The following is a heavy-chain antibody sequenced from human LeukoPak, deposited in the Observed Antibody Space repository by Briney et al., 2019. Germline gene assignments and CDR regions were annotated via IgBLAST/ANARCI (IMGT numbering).Heavy chain of an antibody. V-gene: IGHV4-59*01. CDR1: GGSISSYY. CDR3: ARESYGFFDY. CDR2: IHHRGIT. J-gene: IGHJ4*02. D-gene: IGHD3-16*01. Sequence: PSETLSLTCSVSGGSISSYYWSWVRQPPGKALEWIGYIHHRGITNYNPSLKSRVTISVDTSKNQFSLKVNSLTAADTAAYHCARESYGFFDYWGRGALVSVSS.